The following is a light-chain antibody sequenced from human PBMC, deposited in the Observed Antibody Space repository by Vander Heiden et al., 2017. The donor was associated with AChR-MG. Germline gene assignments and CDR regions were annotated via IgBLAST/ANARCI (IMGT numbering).Light chain of an antibody. CDR3: SSYTSSSTLYYV. J-gene: IGLJ1*01. CDR1: SSDVGGYNY. V-gene: IGLV2-14*03. CDR2: DVS. Sequence: QSALTQPAPVSGSPGQSIPLSCPGTSSDVGGYNYVSWYQKHPGKAPEPMIYDVSNRPSGVSNRFSGSKSGNTASLTISGLQAEDEADYYCSSYTSSSTLYYVFGTGTKVTVL.